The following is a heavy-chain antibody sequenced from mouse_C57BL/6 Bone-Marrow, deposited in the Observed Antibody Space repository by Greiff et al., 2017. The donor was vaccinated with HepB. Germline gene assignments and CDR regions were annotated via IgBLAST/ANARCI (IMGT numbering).Heavy chain of an antibody. Sequence: EVQLQQSGAELVRPGASVKLSCTASGFNIKDDYMHWVKQRPEQGLEWIGWIDPENGDTEYASKFQGKATITADTSSNTTYLQLSSLTSEDTAVYYCTTDRERYLDYWGQGTTLTVSS. V-gene: IGHV14-4*01. CDR3: TTDRERYLDY. CDR2: IDPENGDT. J-gene: IGHJ2*01. CDR1: GFNIKDDY.